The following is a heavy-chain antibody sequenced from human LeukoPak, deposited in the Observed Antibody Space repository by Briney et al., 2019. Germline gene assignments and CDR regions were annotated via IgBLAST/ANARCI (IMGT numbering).Heavy chain of an antibody. V-gene: IGHV1-18*01. CDR1: GYTFTSYG. J-gene: IGHJ5*02. D-gene: IGHD2-2*01. Sequence: GALVKVSCKASGYTFTSYGISWVRQAPGQGLEWMGWISAYNGNTNYAQKLQGRVTMTTDTSTSTAYMELRSLRSDDTAVYYCAREAGGIVVVPAAPTGLNWFDPWGQGTLVTVSS. CDR2: ISAYNGNT. CDR3: AREAGGIVVVPAAPTGLNWFDP.